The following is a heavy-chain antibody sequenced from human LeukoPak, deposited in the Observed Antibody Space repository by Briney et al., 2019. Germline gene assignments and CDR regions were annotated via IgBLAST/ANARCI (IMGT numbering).Heavy chain of an antibody. CDR1: GFTFSSYS. J-gene: IGHJ4*02. D-gene: IGHD3-22*01. CDR3: ARDSDSSGYCDY. CDR2: ISSSSSYL. V-gene: IGHV3-21*01. Sequence: PGGSLRLSCAASGFTFSSYSMNWVRQAPGKGLEWVSSISSSSSYLYYADSVKGRFTISRDNAKNSLYLQMNSLRAEDTAVYYCARDSDSSGYCDYWGQGTLVTVSS.